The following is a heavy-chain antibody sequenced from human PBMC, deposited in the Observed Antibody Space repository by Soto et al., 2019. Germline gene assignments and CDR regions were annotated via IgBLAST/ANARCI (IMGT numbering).Heavy chain of an antibody. V-gene: IGHV3-23*01. CDR3: AKAYFVWSSEQPYYFDY. J-gene: IGHJ4*02. D-gene: IGHD3-16*01. CDR1: GFTFSNYA. Sequence: EVQLLDSGGGLVQPGGSLRLSCAASGFTFSNYAMTWVRQGPGKGLEWVSGISGSGGRSYYADSVKGRFTISRDNSKSTLYLQMTSLRAEDTAVYYCAKAYFVWSSEQPYYFDYWGQGTLVTFSS. CDR2: ISGSGGRS.